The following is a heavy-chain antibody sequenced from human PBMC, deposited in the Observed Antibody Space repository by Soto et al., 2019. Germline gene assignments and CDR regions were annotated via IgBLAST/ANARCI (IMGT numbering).Heavy chain of an antibody. CDR1: EYTFTSYA. D-gene: IGHD3-10*01. J-gene: IGHJ6*02. CDR3: ARHLGSITLAGNNYYYYGMDV. CDR2: INAGNGNT. Sequence: ASVKVSCKASEYTFTSYAMHWVRQAPGQRLEWMGWINAGNGNTKYSQKFQDRVTITRDTSASTAYMELSSLRSEDTAMYYCARHLGSITLAGNNYYYYGMDVWGQGTTVTVSS. V-gene: IGHV1-3*01.